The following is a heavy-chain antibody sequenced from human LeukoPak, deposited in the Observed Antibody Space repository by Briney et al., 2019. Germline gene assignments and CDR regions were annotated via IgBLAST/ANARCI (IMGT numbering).Heavy chain of an antibody. D-gene: IGHD3-16*01. J-gene: IGHJ4*02. CDR2: IYYSGST. Sequence: SETLSLTCTVSGGSISSYYWSWIQQPPGKGLEWIGYIYYSGSTNYNPSLKSRVTISVDTSKNQFSLKLSSVTAADTAVYYCAREVEGGGIAINYFDYWGQGTLVTVSS. V-gene: IGHV4-59*01. CDR3: AREVEGGGIAINYFDY. CDR1: GGSISSYY.